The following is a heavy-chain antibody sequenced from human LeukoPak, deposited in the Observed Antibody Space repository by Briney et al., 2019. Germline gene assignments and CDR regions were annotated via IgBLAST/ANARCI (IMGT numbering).Heavy chain of an antibody. CDR1: GGSFSDYY. CDR3: AIWFGELFLDY. D-gene: IGHD3-10*01. V-gene: IGHV4-34*01. CDR2: INHSGST. Sequence: SETLSLTCAVYGGSFSDYYWSWIRQPPRKGLEWIGEINHSGSTNYNPPLKSRVTISVDTSKNQFSLKLSSVTAADTAVYYCAIWFGELFLDYWGQGTLVTVSS. J-gene: IGHJ4*02.